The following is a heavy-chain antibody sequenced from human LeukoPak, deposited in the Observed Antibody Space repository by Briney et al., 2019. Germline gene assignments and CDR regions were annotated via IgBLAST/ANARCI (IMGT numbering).Heavy chain of an antibody. CDR2: IYYSGST. D-gene: IGHD6-6*01. Sequence: SETLSLTCTVSGGSISSYYWSWIRQPPGKGLEWIGYIYYSGSTNYNPSLKSRVTISVDTSKNQFSPKLSSVTAADTAVYYCARGYSSSSSWFDPWGQGTLVTVSS. CDR3: ARGYSSSSSWFDP. J-gene: IGHJ5*02. CDR1: GGSISSYY. V-gene: IGHV4-59*01.